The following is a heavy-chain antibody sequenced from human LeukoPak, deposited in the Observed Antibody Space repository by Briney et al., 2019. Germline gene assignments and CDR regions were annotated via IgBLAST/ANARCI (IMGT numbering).Heavy chain of an antibody. CDR1: GGSLSSYY. D-gene: IGHD3-16*01. CDR3: ARAYDDGGLDY. CDR2: IYTSGST. J-gene: IGHJ4*02. V-gene: IGHV4-4*07. Sequence: PSETLSLTCTVSGGSLSSYYWSWVRQPAGKGLEWIGRIYTSGSTNYNPSLTSRVTMSVDTSKNQLSLKLSSVTAADTAVYYCARAYDDGGLDYWGQGTLVTVSS.